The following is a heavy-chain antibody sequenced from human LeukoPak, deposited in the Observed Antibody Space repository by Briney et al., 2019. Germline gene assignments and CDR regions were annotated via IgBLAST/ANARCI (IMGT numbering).Heavy chain of an antibody. CDR2: IWFDGSNR. Sequence: GGSLRPSCAAPGFTFSSYGMHWVRQAPGKGLEWVAVIWFDGSNRNHADSVKGRFTISRDNSKNTLYLQMNSLRVEDTAVYFCVRDYCSGGSCYENNWFDPWGQGTLVTVSS. CDR1: GFTFSSYG. D-gene: IGHD2-15*01. V-gene: IGHV3-33*01. CDR3: VRDYCSGGSCYENNWFDP. J-gene: IGHJ5*02.